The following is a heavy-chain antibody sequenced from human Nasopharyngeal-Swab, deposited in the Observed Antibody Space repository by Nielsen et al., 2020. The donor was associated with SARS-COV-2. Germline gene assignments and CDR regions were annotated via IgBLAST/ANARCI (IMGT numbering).Heavy chain of an antibody. D-gene: IGHD5-18*01. V-gene: IGHV3-33*06. Sequence: WIRQPPGKGLEWVAVIWYDGSNKYYADSVKGRFTISRGNSKNTLYLQMNSLRAEDTAVYYCAKQSWGYSYGYYFDYWGQGTLVTVSS. CDR3: AKQSWGYSYGYYFDY. CDR2: IWYDGSNK. J-gene: IGHJ4*02.